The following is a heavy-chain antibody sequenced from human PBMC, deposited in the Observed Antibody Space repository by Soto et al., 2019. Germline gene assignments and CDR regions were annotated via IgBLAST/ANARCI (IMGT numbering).Heavy chain of an antibody. V-gene: IGHV3-30-3*01. J-gene: IGHJ4*02. CDR2: ISYDGSNK. CDR3: ARSSPRDSSGYSNPDY. D-gene: IGHD3-22*01. Sequence: GGSLRLSCAASGFTFSSCAMHWVRQAPGKGLEWVAVISYDGSNKYYADSVKGRFSISRDNSKNTLYLQMNSLRAEDTAVYYCARSSPRDSSGYSNPDYWGQGTLVTVSS. CDR1: GFTFSSCA.